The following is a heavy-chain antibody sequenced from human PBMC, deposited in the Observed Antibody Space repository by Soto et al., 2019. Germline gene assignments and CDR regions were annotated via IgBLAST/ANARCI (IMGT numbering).Heavy chain of an antibody. CDR1: GGSISSGGYS. J-gene: IGHJ2*01. V-gene: IGHV4-30-2*01. D-gene: IGHD3-22*01. Sequence: QLQLQESGSGLVKPSQTLSLTCAVSGGSISSGGYSWSWIRQPPGKGLEWIGYIYHSGSTFYNPSLKSRGTISVDRSKNQFSLKLSSVTAADTAVYYCARGFMKLLRRSYWYFDLWGRGTLVTVSS. CDR3: ARGFMKLLRRSYWYFDL. CDR2: IYHSGST.